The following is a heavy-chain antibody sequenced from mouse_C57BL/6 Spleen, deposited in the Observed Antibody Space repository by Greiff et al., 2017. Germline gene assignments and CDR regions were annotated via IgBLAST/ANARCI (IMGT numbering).Heavy chain of an antibody. J-gene: IGHJ3*01. CDR2: IYPGDGDT. Sequence: QVQLQQSGAELVKPGASVKISCKASGYAFSSYWMNWVKQRPGKGLEWIGQIYPGDGDTNYNGKFKGKATLTADKSSSTADMQLRSLTSEDSAVYFCASLPSGGFAYWGQGTLVTVSA. D-gene: IGHD2-10*01. V-gene: IGHV1-80*01. CDR1: GYAFSSYW. CDR3: ASLPSGGFAY.